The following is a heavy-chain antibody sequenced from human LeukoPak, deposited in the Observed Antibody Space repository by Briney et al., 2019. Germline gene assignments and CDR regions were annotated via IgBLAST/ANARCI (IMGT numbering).Heavy chain of an antibody. CDR3: ASSYYYDSSGYYPGAFDI. J-gene: IGHJ3*02. CDR2: IYYSGST. V-gene: IGHV4-30-4*01. CDR1: GGSISSGDYY. Sequence: PSETLPLTCTVSGGSISSGDYYWSWIRQPPGKGLEWIGYIYYSGSTYYNPSLKSRVTISVDTSKNQFSLKLSSVTAADTAVYYCASSYYYDSSGYYPGAFDIWGQGTMVTVSS. D-gene: IGHD3-22*01.